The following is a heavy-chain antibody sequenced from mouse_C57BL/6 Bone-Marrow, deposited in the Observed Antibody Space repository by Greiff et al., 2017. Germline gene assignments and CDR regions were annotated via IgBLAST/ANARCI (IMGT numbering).Heavy chain of an antibody. CDR3: ARPDYSDCWYFDV. CDR2: IYPGSGST. CDR1: GYTFTSYW. V-gene: IGHV1-55*01. D-gene: IGHD2-12*01. J-gene: IGHJ1*03. Sequence: QVQLQQSGAELVKPGASVKMSCKASGYTFTSYWITWVKQRPGQGLEWIGDIYPGSGSTNYNEKFKSKATLTVDTSSSTACMQLSSLTSEDSAVYDCARPDYSDCWYFDVWGTGTTVTVSS.